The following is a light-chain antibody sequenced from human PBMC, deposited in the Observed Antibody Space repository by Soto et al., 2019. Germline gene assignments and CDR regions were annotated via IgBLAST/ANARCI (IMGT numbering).Light chain of an antibody. J-gene: IGLJ1*01. Sequence: QSALTQPASVSASPGQKITISCTGTSSDVGGYNYFSWYQQHPGKAPKLMIYEVSNRPSGLSHRFSGSKSGNTASLTISGRQAADDADYYCSSYTSSSTRCDVFGTGTKVTVL. CDR3: SSYTSSSTRCDV. CDR1: SSDVGGYNY. V-gene: IGLV2-14*01. CDR2: EVS.